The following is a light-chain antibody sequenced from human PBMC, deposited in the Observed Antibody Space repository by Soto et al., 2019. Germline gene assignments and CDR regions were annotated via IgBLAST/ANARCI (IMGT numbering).Light chain of an antibody. CDR2: GAS. V-gene: IGKV3-15*01. Sequence: EIVMTQSSATLSVSPGERVTLSCRASESLSTYLAWYQQKPGQAPRLLIYGASTKATGIPARFSGSGSATEFTLTISSLQSEDFAVYYCQSYNDWPFTFGQGTKLEI. CDR1: ESLSTY. CDR3: QSYNDWPFT. J-gene: IGKJ2*01.